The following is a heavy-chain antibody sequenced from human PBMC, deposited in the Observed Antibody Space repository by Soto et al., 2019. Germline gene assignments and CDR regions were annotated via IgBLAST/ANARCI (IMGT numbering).Heavy chain of an antibody. CDR2: IYYSGST. CDR1: GGSISSYY. V-gene: IGHV4-59*01. D-gene: IGHD3-22*01. J-gene: IGHJ4*02. CDR3: ARGPNYYDSSGSDFDY. Sequence: PSETLSLTCTVSGGSISSYYLSWIRQPPGKGLEWIGYIYYSGSTNYNPSLKSRVTISVDTSKNQFSLKLSSVTAADTAVYYCARGPNYYDSSGSDFDYWGQGTLVTVSS.